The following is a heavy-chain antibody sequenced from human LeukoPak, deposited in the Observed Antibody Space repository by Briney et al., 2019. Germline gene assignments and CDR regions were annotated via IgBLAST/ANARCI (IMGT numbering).Heavy chain of an antibody. D-gene: IGHD3-3*01. Sequence: GASVKVSCKASGGTFSSYAISWVRQAPGQGLEWMGGIIPIFGTANYAQKFQGRVTITADESTSTAYMELSSLRSEDTAVYYCASSLFNYDFWSGYHPNYWGQGTLVTVSS. V-gene: IGHV1-69*13. CDR3: ASSLFNYDFWSGYHPNY. J-gene: IGHJ4*02. CDR1: GGTFSSYA. CDR2: IIPIFGTA.